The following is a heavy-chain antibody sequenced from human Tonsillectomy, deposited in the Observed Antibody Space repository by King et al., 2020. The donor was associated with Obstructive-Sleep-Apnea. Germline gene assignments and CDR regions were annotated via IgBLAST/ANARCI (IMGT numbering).Heavy chain of an antibody. J-gene: IGHJ5*01. D-gene: IGHD4-23*01. CDR2: IYTSGST. V-gene: IGHV4-31*03. Sequence: QLQESGPGLVKPSQTLSLTCTVSGGSISSGGYYWNWIRQHPGKGLEWIGYIYTSGSTHYNPSLKSRVTISVDTSKNQFSLRLTSVTAADTAMYYCARGRATTVIPPYSGGPGTRAPVPS. CDR3: ARGRATTVIPPYS. CDR1: GGSISSGGYY.